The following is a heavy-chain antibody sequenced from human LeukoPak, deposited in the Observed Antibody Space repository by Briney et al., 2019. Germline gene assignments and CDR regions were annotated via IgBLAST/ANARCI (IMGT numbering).Heavy chain of an antibody. CDR3: AKDLTTTVTTAIDC. V-gene: IGHV3-74*01. CDR1: GFTFSSYW. CDR2: INSDGSST. J-gene: IGHJ4*02. D-gene: IGHD4-17*01. Sequence: GGSLRLSCAASGFTFSSYWMHWVRQAPGKGLVWVSRINSDGSSTNYADSVKGRFTISRDNSKNTLYLQMNSLRAEDTAVYYCAKDLTTTVTTAIDCWGQGTLVTVSS.